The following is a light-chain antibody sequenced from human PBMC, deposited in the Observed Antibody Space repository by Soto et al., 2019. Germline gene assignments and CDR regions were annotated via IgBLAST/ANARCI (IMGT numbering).Light chain of an antibody. CDR3: SSYTTSSTAYV. J-gene: IGLJ1*01. CDR2: DVS. V-gene: IGLV2-14*01. CDR1: SSDAGAYNY. Sequence: QSALTQPASVSGSPGQSITISCSGTSSDAGAYNYVSWYQQHPGKAPKLMIYDVSNRPSGVSNRFSGSKSGNTASLTISGLQAEDEADYYCSSYTTSSTAYVFGTGTKLTVL.